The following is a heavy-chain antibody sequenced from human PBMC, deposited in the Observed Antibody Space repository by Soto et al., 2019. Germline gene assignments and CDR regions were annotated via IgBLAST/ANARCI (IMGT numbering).Heavy chain of an antibody. V-gene: IGHV3-23*01. CDR3: ATGSTYDYYYYMDV. D-gene: IGHD3-10*01. J-gene: IGHJ6*03. CDR1: GMTFSSYA. Sequence: EELLLESGGGLVQPGGSLRLSCATSGMTFSSYAMSWVRQAPGKGLEYVSSISNSGDSAYYSDSVYDRFTISRDNSTNKLSLQMNSLRAEDTAVYYCATGSTYDYYYYMDVWGTGTTVTVSS. CDR2: ISNSGDSA.